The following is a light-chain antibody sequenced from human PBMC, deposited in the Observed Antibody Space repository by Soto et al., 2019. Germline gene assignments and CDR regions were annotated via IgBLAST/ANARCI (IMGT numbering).Light chain of an antibody. CDR2: STS. CDR1: TGAVTSGYY. Sequence: QAVVTQEPSLTVSPGGTVTLTCASSTGAVTSGYYPTWFQQKPGQAPWALIYSTSNKHSWTPARFSGSLLGGKAALTLSGVQPEDEAEYYCLLYYGGARVFGGGTKLTVL. CDR3: LLYYGGARV. J-gene: IGLJ2*01. V-gene: IGLV7-43*01.